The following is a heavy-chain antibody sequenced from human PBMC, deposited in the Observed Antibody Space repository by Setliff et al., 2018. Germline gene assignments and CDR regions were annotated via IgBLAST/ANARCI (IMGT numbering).Heavy chain of an antibody. V-gene: IGHV1-18*01. D-gene: IGHD2-2*01. Sequence: ASVKVSCKASGYTFTSYGISWVRQAPGRGLEWMAYINTYNGDTYYAQKFQGRVTMTTDTSTSTAYMELRSLGTDDTAVYYCSRLVRYCTTTTCQRASGGEFWGQGTLVTVSS. J-gene: IGHJ4*02. CDR1: GYTFTSYG. CDR2: INTYNGDT. CDR3: SRLVRYCTTTTCQRASGGEF.